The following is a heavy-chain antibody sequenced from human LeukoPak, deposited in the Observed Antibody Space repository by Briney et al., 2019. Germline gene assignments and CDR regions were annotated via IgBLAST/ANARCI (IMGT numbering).Heavy chain of an antibody. V-gene: IGHV3-15*01. CDR3: NRALSYYGMDV. CDR2: IQSKTDGGTT. Sequence: SWVRQAPGKGLEWLGRIQSKTDGGTTDYAAPVKGRFTISRDDSENTLSLQMNSLETEDTAVYYCNRALSYYGMDVWGQGTTVTVSS. J-gene: IGHJ6*02. D-gene: IGHD3-16*01.